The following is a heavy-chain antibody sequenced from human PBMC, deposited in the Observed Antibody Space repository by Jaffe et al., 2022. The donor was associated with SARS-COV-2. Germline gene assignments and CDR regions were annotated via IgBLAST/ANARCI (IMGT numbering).Heavy chain of an antibody. CDR2: IYTSGST. V-gene: IGHV4-61*02. CDR3: AFTEYSGKDY. Sequence: QVQLQESGPGLVKPSQTLSLTCTVSGGSISSGSYYWSWIRQPAGKGLEWIGRIYTSGSTNYNPSLKSRVTISVDTSKNQFSLKLSSVTAADTAVYYCAFTEYSGKDYWGQGTLVTVSS. D-gene: IGHD6-6*01. J-gene: IGHJ4*02. CDR1: GGSISSGSYY.